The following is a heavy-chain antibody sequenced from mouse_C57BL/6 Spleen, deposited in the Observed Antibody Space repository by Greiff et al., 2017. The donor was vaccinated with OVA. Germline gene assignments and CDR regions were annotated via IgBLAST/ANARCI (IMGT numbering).Heavy chain of an antibody. CDR2: IDPSDSYT. V-gene: IGHV1-59*01. J-gene: IGHJ2*01. CDR1: GYTFTSYW. Sequence: QVQLQQPGAELVRPGTSVKLSCKASGYTFTSYWMHWVKQRPGQGLEWIGVIDPSDSYTNYNQKFKGKATLTVDTSSSTAYMQLSRLTSEDSAVYYCARGDGYYDLDYGDYGGQGTTLTVSS. D-gene: IGHD2-3*01. CDR3: ARGDGYYDLDYGDY.